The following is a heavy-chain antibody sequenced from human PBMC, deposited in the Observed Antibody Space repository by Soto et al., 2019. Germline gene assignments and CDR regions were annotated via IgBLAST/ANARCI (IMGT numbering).Heavy chain of an antibody. CDR3: ARDLDVVVFRGLYYYYGMDV. CDR1: GGTFSSYA. D-gene: IGHD3-22*01. V-gene: IGHV1-69*05. CDR2: IIPIFGTA. J-gene: IGHJ6*02. Sequence: SVKVSCKASGGTFSSYAISWVRQAPGQGLEWMGGIIPIFGTANYAQKFQGRVTMTRDTSISTAYMELSRLRSDDTAVYYCARDLDVVVFRGLYYYYGMDVWGQGTTVTVSS.